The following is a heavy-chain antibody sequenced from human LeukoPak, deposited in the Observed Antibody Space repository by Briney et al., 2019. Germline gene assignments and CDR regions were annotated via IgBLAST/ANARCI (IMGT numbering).Heavy chain of an antibody. J-gene: IGHJ6*02. CDR3: ARDSGFWSGYYYYYGMDV. D-gene: IGHD3-3*01. CDR2: IYYSGST. V-gene: IGHV4-59*01. Sequence: SETLSLTCTVSGGSISSYYWSWIRQPPGKGLEWIGYIYYSGSTNCNPSLKSRVTISVDTSKNQFSLKLSSVTAADTAVYYCARDSGFWSGYYYYYGMDVWGQGTTVTVSS. CDR1: GGSISSYY.